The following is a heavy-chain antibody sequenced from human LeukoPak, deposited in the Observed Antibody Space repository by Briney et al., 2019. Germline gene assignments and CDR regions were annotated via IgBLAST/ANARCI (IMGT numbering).Heavy chain of an antibody. Sequence: ASVKVSCKASGYTLTGYYMHWVRQAPGQGLEWMGWINPNSGGTNYAQKFQGRVTMTRDTSISTAYMELSRLRSDDTAVYYCARDRGSSSDWFDPWGQGALVTVSS. D-gene: IGHD6-6*01. J-gene: IGHJ5*02. CDR3: ARDRGSSSDWFDP. CDR2: INPNSGGT. CDR1: GYTLTGYY. V-gene: IGHV1-2*02.